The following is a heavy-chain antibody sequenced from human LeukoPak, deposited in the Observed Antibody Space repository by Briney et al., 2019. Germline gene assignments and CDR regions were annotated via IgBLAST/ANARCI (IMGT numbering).Heavy chain of an antibody. V-gene: IGHV3-53*05. J-gene: IGHJ4*02. CDR2: VFGGGGT. Sequence: GGSLRLSCAASGLSVSSTFMSWVRQTPGKGLEWVSSVFGGGGTRYADSVMGRFTISRDNSKSTLYLQIDSLRAEDMAVYFCAKSQWLAQEGFDYWGQGTLVTVSS. D-gene: IGHD6-19*01. CDR3: AKSQWLAQEGFDY. CDR1: GLSVSSTF.